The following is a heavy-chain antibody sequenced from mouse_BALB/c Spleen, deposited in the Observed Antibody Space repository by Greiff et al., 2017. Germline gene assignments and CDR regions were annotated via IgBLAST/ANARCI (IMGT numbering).Heavy chain of an antibody. J-gene: IGHJ4*01. D-gene: IGHD2-14*01. V-gene: IGHV1S81*02. CDR3: ARYRYSAMDY. CDR1: GYTFTSYW. CDR2: INPSNGRT. Sequence: VQLQQPGAELVKPGASVKLSCKASGYTFTSYWMHWVKQRPGQGLEWIGEINPSNGRTNYNEKFKSKATLTVDKSSSTAYMQLSSLTSEDSAVYYCARYRYSAMDYWGQGTSVTVSS.